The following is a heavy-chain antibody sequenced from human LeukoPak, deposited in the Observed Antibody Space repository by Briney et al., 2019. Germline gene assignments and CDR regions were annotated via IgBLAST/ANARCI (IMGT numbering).Heavy chain of an antibody. CDR3: ASHYVGGTYRYIDS. CDR1: GGSISSSSYY. CDR2: IYYSGNT. Sequence: PSETLSLTCTVSGGSISSSSYYWGWIRQPPGKGLEWIGSIYYSGNTHTNPSVKSRLTLSVDTSKNQFSLKLSSLTAADTAVYYCASHYVGGTYRYIDSWGQGTLVTVSS. J-gene: IGHJ4*02. V-gene: IGHV4-39*01. D-gene: IGHD3-16*02.